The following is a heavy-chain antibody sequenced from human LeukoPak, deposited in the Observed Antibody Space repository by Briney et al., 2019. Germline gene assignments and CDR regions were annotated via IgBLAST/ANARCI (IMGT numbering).Heavy chain of an antibody. J-gene: IGHJ4*02. D-gene: IGHD1-1*01. CDR3: ATQNSARYWNFFEY. CDR1: GFTFSSYG. V-gene: IGHV3-30*05. Sequence: PGGSLRLSCAASGFTFSSYGIHWVRQAPGMGLEWVADSSFDGDTAYNAASVKGRFPISRNNYNKTLYLQMTRLRDEDTATYYCATQNSARYWNFFEYWGRGGLVTVSS. CDR2: SSFDGDTA.